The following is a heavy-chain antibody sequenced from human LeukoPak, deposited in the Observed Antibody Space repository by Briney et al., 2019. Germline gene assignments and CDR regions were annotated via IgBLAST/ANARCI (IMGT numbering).Heavy chain of an antibody. J-gene: IGHJ4*02. Sequence: ASVKVSCKASGYTFISYYMHSVRQAPGQGLEWMGIINPSGGSTSYAQKFQGRVTMTRDTSTSTVYMELSSLRSEDTAVYYCARDPYYDFRSGYLFDYWGQGTLVTVSS. V-gene: IGHV1-46*01. CDR2: INPSGGST. CDR3: ARDPYYDFRSGYLFDY. CDR1: GYTFISYY. D-gene: IGHD3-3*01.